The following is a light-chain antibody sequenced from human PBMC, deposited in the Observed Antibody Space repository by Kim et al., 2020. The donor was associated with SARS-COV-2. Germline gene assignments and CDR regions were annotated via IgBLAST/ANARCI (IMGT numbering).Light chain of an antibody. CDR2: YDS. CDR3: QVWDSSSSHPRV. CDR1: SIRSRV. J-gene: IGLJ2*01. V-gene: IGLV3-21*04. Sequence: KRPRITISGTSIRSRVVHGCRQQPDQGPLLVMYYDSDRPSAIPERFSGSSSGNTTTLTISRVEAGDEADYYCQVWDSSSSHPRVFGGGTQLTVL.